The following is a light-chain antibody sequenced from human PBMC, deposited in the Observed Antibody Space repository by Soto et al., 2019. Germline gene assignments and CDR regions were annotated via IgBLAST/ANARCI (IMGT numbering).Light chain of an antibody. CDR2: DAS. J-gene: IGKJ4*01. V-gene: IGKV3-11*01. CDR3: QQRSTL. Sequence: EIVLTQSPATLSLSPGERATLSCRASQSVSSYLAWYQQKPGQAPRLLIYDASNRATGIPARFSGSGSGTDFTLTISSLEPEDFAVYYCQQRSTLFGGGPKVEIK. CDR1: QSVSSY.